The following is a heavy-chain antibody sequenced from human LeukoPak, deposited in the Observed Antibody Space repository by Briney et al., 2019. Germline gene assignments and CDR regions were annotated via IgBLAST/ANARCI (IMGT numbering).Heavy chain of an antibody. D-gene: IGHD3-16*02. CDR3: ARGRDYDYVWGSYRYPPPDY. J-gene: IGHJ4*02. CDR2: ISGSGGST. CDR1: GFTFSSHA. V-gene: IGHV3-23*01. Sequence: GGSLRLSCAASGFTFSSHAMSWVRQAPGKGLEWVSAISGSGGSTNYADSVKGRFTISRDNAKNSLYLQMNSLRAEDTAVYYCARGRDYDYVWGSYRYPPPDYWGQGTLVTVSS.